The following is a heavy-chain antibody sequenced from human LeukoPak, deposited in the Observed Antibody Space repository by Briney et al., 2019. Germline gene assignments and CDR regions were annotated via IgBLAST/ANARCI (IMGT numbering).Heavy chain of an antibody. Sequence: GGSLRLSCAASGFTFSSYEMNWVRQAPGKGLEWVSYISSSGSTIYYADSVKGRFTISRDNAKDPLYLQMNSLRAEDMAVYYCAELGITMIGGVWGKGTTVTISS. V-gene: IGHV3-48*03. CDR3: AELGITMIGGV. CDR1: GFTFSSYE. CDR2: ISSSGSTI. J-gene: IGHJ6*04. D-gene: IGHD3-10*02.